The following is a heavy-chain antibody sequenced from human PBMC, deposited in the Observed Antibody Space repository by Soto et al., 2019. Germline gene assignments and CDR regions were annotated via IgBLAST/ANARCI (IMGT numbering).Heavy chain of an antibody. V-gene: IGHV4-34*01. CDR1: GRPFSAFS. CDR2: INHSGST. J-gene: IGHJ6*03. CDR3: ARGHTLVWFGDYYYMDV. D-gene: IGHD3-10*01. Sequence: PSDSLSQTSYHFGRPFSAFSWSRMRQPPGKGLEWIGEINHSGSTNYNPSLKSRVTISVDTSKNQFSLKLSSVTAADTAVYYCARGHTLVWFGDYYYMDVWGKGTTVS.